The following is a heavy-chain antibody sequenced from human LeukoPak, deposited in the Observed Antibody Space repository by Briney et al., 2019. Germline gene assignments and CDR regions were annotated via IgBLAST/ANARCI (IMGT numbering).Heavy chain of an antibody. J-gene: IGHJ4*02. CDR2: INPGIFTT. Sequence: GASVKVSCKALGYPFTAFSLHWVRQAPGQGPGWMAIINPGIFTTTYAQKLQDRITVTSDTSTATVYMELRSLRLQDTAVYFCARDWAHGSFDLWGLGTLVTVSS. CDR1: GYPFTAFS. D-gene: IGHD3-16*01. V-gene: IGHV1-46*01. CDR3: ARDWAHGSFDL.